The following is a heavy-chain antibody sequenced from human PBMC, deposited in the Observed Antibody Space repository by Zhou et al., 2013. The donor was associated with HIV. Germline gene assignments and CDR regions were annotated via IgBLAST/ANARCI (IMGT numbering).Heavy chain of an antibody. CDR3: AREVYFDWLSGTTGYFDL. D-gene: IGHD3-9*01. J-gene: IGHJ2*01. CDR1: GDTFSTDV. V-gene: IGHV1-69*04. CDR2: VSPLHSVG. Sequence: QVQLVQSGAEVKKPGSSVKVSCKASGDTFSTDVVSWVRQARGQGLEWMGGVSPLHSVGHYPPKFQGRVTITADDSTSTAYMELSSLRSEDTAMYYCAREVYFDWLSGTTGYFDLWGRGTLVAVSS.